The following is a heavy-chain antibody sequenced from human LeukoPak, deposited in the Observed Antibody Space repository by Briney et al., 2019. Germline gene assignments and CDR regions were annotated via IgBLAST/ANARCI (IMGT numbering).Heavy chain of an antibody. D-gene: IGHD6-13*01. CDR2: IYHSGST. CDR1: GDSISSSNW. CDR3: AIDSSSSRRAFDI. J-gene: IGHJ3*02. Sequence: SGTLSLTCAVSGDSISSSNWWSWVRQPPGKGLEWIGEIYHSGSTNYNPSLKSRVTISVDKSKNQFSLKLSSVTAADTAVYYCAIDSSSSRRAFDIWGQGTMVTVSS. V-gene: IGHV4-4*02.